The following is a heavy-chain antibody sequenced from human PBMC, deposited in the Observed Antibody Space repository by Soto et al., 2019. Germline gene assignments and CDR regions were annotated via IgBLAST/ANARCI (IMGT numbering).Heavy chain of an antibody. CDR1: GYPFNTYY. Sequence: SSVKVSCKSSGYPFNTYYLHWVRQAPGQGLEWMGWISAYNGNTNYVQKLQGRVTMTTDTSTSTAYMELRSLRSDDTAVYYCARALSPTVTRDYWGQGTLVTVSS. V-gene: IGHV1-18*04. CDR2: ISAYNGNT. CDR3: ARALSPTVTRDY. D-gene: IGHD4-17*01. J-gene: IGHJ4*02.